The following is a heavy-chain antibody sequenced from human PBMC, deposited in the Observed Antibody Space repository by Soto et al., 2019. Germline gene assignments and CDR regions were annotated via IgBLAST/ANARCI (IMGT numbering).Heavy chain of an antibody. CDR2: ISAYNGNT. CDR3: ARVFWDFWSGYYSLNYYYYYGMDV. CDR1: GYTFTSYG. J-gene: IGHJ6*02. Sequence: ASVKVSCKASGYTFTSYGISWVRQAPGQGLEWMGWISAYNGNTNYAQKLQGRVTMTTDTSTSTACMELRSLRSDDTAVYYCARVFWDFWSGYYSLNYYYYYGMDVWGQGTTVTVSS. V-gene: IGHV1-18*01. D-gene: IGHD3-3*01.